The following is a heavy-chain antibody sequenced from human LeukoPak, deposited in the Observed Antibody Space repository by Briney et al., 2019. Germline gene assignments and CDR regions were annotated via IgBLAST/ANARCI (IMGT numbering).Heavy chain of an antibody. D-gene: IGHD3-10*01. CDR1: GGSFSGYY. CDR3: TGNYYGSGSYADFDY. V-gene: IGHV3-74*01. Sequence: ETLSLTCAVYGGSFSGYYWSWIRQPPGKGLVWVSRINSDGSSTSYADSVKGRFTISRDNAKNTLYLQMNSLRAEDTAVYYCTGNYYGSGSYADFDYWGQGTLVTVSS. CDR2: INSDGSST. J-gene: IGHJ4*02.